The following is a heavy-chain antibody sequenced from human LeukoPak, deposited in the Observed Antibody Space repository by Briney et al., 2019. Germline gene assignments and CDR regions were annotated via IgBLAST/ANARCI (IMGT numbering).Heavy chain of an antibody. CDR2: INPNSGGT. V-gene: IGHV1-2*02. CDR3: ARGDPTVTTKQNFDY. CDR1: GYTFTGYY. J-gene: IGHJ4*02. Sequence: GASVKVSCKASGYTFTGYYMHWVRQAPGQGLEWMGGINPNSGGTNYAQKFQGRVTMTRDTSISTAYMELSRLRSDDTAVYYCARGDPTVTTKQNFDYWGQGTLVTVSS. D-gene: IGHD4-17*01.